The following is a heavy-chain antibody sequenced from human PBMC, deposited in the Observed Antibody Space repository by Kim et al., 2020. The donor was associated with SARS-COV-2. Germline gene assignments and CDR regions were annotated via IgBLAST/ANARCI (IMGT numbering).Heavy chain of an antibody. J-gene: IGHJ3*02. Sequence: SETLSLTCAVSGGSISSSNWWSWVRQPPGKGLEWIGEIYHSGSTNYNASLKSRVTISVDKSKNQFSLKLSSVTAADTAVYYCARGGRGWLQLSNRDAFDIWGQGTMVTVSS. CDR1: GGSISSSNW. CDR3: ARGGRGWLQLSNRDAFDI. CDR2: IYHSGST. V-gene: IGHV4-4*02. D-gene: IGHD5-12*01.